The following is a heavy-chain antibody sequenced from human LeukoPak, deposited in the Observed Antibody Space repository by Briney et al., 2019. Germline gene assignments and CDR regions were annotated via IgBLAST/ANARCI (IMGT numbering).Heavy chain of an antibody. Sequence: SVKVSCKASGGTFSSYAISWVRQAPGQGLEWMGRIIPTLGIANYAQEFQGRVTITADKSTSTAYMELSSLRSEDTAVYYCARDLERLGHSYGYGYWGQGTLVTVSS. J-gene: IGHJ4*02. CDR1: GGTFSSYA. D-gene: IGHD5-18*01. V-gene: IGHV1-69*04. CDR3: ARDLERLGHSYGYGY. CDR2: IIPTLGIA.